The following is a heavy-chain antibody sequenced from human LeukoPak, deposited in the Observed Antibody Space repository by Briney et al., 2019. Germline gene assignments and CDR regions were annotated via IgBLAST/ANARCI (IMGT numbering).Heavy chain of an antibody. CDR3: GGFGYEAGVDL. Sequence: GGSLRLSCAASGFMFSTYWMTWVRQAPGEGLEWVANIKPDGSETYYVDHVKGRFTISRGNTKNLLYLQMNSLRGEDAALYYCGGFGYEAGVDLWGQGTLVTVSS. CDR1: GFMFSTYW. J-gene: IGHJ4*02. D-gene: IGHD2-15*01. CDR2: IKPDGSET. V-gene: IGHV3-7*01.